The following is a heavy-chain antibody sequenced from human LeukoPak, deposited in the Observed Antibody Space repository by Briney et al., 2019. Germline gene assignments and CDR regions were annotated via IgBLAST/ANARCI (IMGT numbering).Heavy chain of an antibody. D-gene: IGHD6-19*01. CDR2: INSDGSST. Sequence: GGSLRLSCAASGFTFSSYWMHWVRQAPGKGLVWVSRINSDGSSTSYADSVKGRFTISRDNAKNTLYLQMNSLRAEDTAVYYCVLYSSGWYSSAFDIWAKGQWSPSLQ. J-gene: IGHJ3*02. CDR3: VLYSSGWYSSAFDI. V-gene: IGHV3-74*01. CDR1: GFTFSSYW.